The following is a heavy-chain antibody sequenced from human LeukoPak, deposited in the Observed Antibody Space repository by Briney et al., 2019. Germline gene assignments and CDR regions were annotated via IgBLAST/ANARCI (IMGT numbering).Heavy chain of an antibody. J-gene: IGHJ4*02. CDR3: ARQSTVTSGY. D-gene: IGHD4-17*01. CDR1: GFTFSSYS. CDR2: ISSSSNYI. Sequence: PGGSLRLSCAASGFTFSSYSMNWVRQAPGKGLEWVSSISSSSNYIYYADSVKGRFTISRDNAKNSLYLQMNSLRAEDTAVYYCARQSTVTSGYWGQGTLVTVSS. V-gene: IGHV3-21*01.